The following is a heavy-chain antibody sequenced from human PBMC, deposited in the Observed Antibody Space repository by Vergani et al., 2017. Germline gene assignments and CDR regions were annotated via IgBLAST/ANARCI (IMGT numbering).Heavy chain of an antibody. CDR2: IDWDDDT. J-gene: IGHJ4*02. Sequence: QVTLKESGPALVKPTQTLTLTCTFSGFSLTTYGMRVSWIRQPPGKALEWLARIDWDDDTYYRTSLRTRLTISKDTFKNQVALTLTNMDPVDTATYYCARTRSDSRGHYLDYWGQGTLVSVSS. D-gene: IGHD3-22*01. CDR3: ARTRSDSRGHYLDY. V-gene: IGHV2-70*04. CDR1: GFSLTTYGMR.